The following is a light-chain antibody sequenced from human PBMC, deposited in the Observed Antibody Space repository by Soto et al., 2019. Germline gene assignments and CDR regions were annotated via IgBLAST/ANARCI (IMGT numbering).Light chain of an antibody. CDR2: GAS. CDR1: HSVSSSY. Sequence: EIVLTQSPGTLSLSPGERATLSCRASHSVSSSYLAWYQQKPGQAPRLLIYGASSRATGIPDRFSGSGSGTDFTLTISRLEPEDFAVYYCQQYKTFGQGTKVAIK. V-gene: IGKV3-20*01. J-gene: IGKJ1*01. CDR3: QQYKT.